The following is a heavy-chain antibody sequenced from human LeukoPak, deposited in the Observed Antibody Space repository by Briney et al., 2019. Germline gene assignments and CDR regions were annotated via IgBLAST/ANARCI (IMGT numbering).Heavy chain of an antibody. CDR3: AKDSEYDYVWGSHFDY. CDR2: ISGSGGST. Sequence: PGGSLRLSCAASGFTFSSYAMSWVRQAPGKGLEWVSAISGSGGSTYYADSVKGRFTISRDNSKNTLYLQMNRLRAEDTAVYYCAKDSEYDYVWGSHFDYWGQGTLVTVSS. V-gene: IGHV3-23*01. D-gene: IGHD3-16*01. J-gene: IGHJ4*02. CDR1: GFTFSSYA.